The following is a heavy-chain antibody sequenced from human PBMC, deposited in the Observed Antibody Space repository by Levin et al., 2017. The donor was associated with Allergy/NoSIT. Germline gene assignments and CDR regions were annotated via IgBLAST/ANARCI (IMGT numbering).Heavy chain of an antibody. CDR2: IYTSGST. Sequence: SETLSLTCTVSGGSISSYYWSWIRQPAGKGLEWIGRIYTSGSTNYNPSLKSRVTMSVDTSKNQFSLKLSSVTAADTAVYYCARDRGSYGYSDAFDIWGQGTMVTVSS. D-gene: IGHD5-18*01. V-gene: IGHV4-4*07. CDR1: GGSISSYY. J-gene: IGHJ3*02. CDR3: ARDRGSYGYSDAFDI.